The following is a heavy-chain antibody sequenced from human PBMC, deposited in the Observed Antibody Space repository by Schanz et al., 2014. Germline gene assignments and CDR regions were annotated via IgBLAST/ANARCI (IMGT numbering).Heavy chain of an antibody. V-gene: IGHV3-48*04. CDR1: GFTFSSYS. J-gene: IGHJ4*02. Sequence: EVQLVESGGGLVQPGGSLRLSCAASGFTFSSYSMNWVRQAPGKGLEWVSYISSSSSTRYYADSVKGRFTISRDNSNKTVDLQMNSLRAEDTGLYFCARGGSGSHYRLDYWGQGTLVTVSS. CDR2: ISSSSSTR. CDR3: ARGGSGSHYRLDY. D-gene: IGHD1-26*01.